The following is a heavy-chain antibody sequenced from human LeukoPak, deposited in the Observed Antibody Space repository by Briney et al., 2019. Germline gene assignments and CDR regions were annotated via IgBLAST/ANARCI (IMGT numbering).Heavy chain of an antibody. CDR1: GDSVSSNSVT. CDR2: TYYRSTWYN. V-gene: IGHV6-1*01. Sequence: SQALSLTCAISGDSVSSNSVTWNWIRQSPSRGLEWLGRTYYRSTWYNDYAVSVRGRITVNPDTSKNQFSLHLNSVTPEDTAVYYCARRLTQYDCFDPWGQGILVTVSS. D-gene: IGHD2-2*01. CDR3: ARRLTQYDCFDP. J-gene: IGHJ5*02.